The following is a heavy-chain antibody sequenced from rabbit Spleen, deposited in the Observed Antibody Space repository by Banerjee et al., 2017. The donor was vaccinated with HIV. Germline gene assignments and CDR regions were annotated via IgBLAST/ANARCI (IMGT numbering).Heavy chain of an antibody. CDR1: GIDFSSSYW. V-gene: IGHV1S43*01. J-gene: IGHJ6*01. D-gene: IGHD8-1*01. CDR2: IYAARGTT. CDR3: ARDTGTSFSSYGMDL. Sequence: QEQLVESGGGLVKPGASLTLTCTASGIDFSSSYWICWVRQAPGKGPEWIGIIYAARGTTDYASWVNGRFTISSDNAQSTVDLKMTSLTAADTATYFCARDTGTSFSSYGMDLWGQGTLVTVS.